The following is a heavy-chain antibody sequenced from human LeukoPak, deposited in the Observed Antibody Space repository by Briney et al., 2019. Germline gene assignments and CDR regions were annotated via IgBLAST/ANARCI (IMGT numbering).Heavy chain of an antibody. J-gene: IGHJ4*02. CDR2: VSSSSNTV. D-gene: IGHD5-24*01. CDR1: GFTFSSYS. Sequence: GGSLRLSCAASGFTFSSYSMNWVRQAPGKGLEWISYVSSSSNTVYYADSVKGRFTISRDNAKNSLFLQMISLRDEDTAVYYCVRESRWQVDYWGQGTLVTVSS. CDR3: VRESRWQVDY. V-gene: IGHV3-48*02.